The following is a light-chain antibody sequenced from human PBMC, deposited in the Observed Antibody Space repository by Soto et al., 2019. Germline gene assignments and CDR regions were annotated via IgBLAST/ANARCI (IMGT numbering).Light chain of an antibody. Sequence: QSALAQPASVSGSPGQSITISCTGTSGFVGSFSLVSWYQQHPGKAPKVMISESHRRPSGVPDRFSGSTSVDSASLTISGLQADDEADYYYCLYIGATTYVFGAGTKVTVL. CDR1: SGFVGSFSL. V-gene: IGLV2-23*01. CDR2: ESH. J-gene: IGLJ1*01. CDR3: CLYIGATTYV.